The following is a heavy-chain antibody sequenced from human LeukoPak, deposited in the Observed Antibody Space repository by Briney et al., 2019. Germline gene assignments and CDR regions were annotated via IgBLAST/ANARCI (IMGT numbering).Heavy chain of an antibody. CDR3: AKPYCSGGTCYLVWDYYFDF. V-gene: IGHV3-23*01. J-gene: IGHJ4*02. D-gene: IGHD2-15*01. CDR2: ISGSGGST. CDR1: GFTFSSYA. Sequence: GGSLRLSCAASGFTFSSYAMSWVRQAPGKGLEWVSAISGSGGSTYYADSVKGRFTISRDNSKNTLYLQMNSLRAEDTAVYYCAKPYCSGGTCYLVWDYYFDFWGQGTLVTVSS.